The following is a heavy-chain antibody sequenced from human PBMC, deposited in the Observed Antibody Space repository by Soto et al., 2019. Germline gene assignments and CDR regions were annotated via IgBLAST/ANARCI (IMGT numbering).Heavy chain of an antibody. D-gene: IGHD3-10*01. J-gene: IGHJ6*02. CDR3: ARDEGLGVNYYYYGMDV. CDR2: IWYDGSNK. V-gene: IGHV3-33*01. CDR1: GFTFSSYG. Sequence: QVQLVESGGGVVQPGRSLRLSCAASGFTFSSYGMHWVRQAPGKGLEWVAVIWYDGSNKYYADSVKGRFTISIDNSKNTLYLQMNSLRAEDTAVYYCARDEGLGVNYYYYGMDVWGQGTTVTVSS.